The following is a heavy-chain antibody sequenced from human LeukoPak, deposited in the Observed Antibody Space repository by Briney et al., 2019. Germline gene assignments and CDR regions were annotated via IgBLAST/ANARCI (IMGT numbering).Heavy chain of an antibody. Sequence: SGTLSLTCTVSGGSISSYYWSWIRQPPGKGLEWIGYIYYSGSTNYNPSLKSRVTISVDTSKNQFSLKLSSVTAADTAVYYCAREGEGHFDYWGQGTLVTVSS. CDR1: GGSISSYY. CDR2: IYYSGST. CDR3: AREGEGHFDY. V-gene: IGHV4-59*01. D-gene: IGHD3-16*01. J-gene: IGHJ4*02.